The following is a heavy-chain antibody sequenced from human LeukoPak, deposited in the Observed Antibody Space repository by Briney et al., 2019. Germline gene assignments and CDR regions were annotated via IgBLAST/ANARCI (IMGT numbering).Heavy chain of an antibody. CDR1: GFTFDDYA. CDR2: ISWDGGST. Sequence: GGSLRLSCAASGFTFDDYAMHWVRQAPGKGLEWVSPISWDGGSTYYADSVKGRFTISRDNSKNSLYLQMNSLRAEDTALYYCATAAAAGTQDYYYYYMDVWGKGTTVTVSS. J-gene: IGHJ6*03. V-gene: IGHV3-43D*04. CDR3: ATAAAAGTQDYYYYYMDV. D-gene: IGHD6-13*01.